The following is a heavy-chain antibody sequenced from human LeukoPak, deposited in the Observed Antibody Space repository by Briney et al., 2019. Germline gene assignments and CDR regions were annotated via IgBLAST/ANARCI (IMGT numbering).Heavy chain of an antibody. D-gene: IGHD3-16*01. V-gene: IGHV4-4*07. J-gene: IGHJ5*02. CDR2: IHISGRS. CDR1: GDSMSSHY. CDR3: ARDWGRVGLRGFDP. Sequence: SETLSLTCSVSGDSMSSHYLSWIRHPAGKGLEWIGRIHISGRSNINHSLKSRLTMPVDTSKNHFSLKLVSVTAADTAVYYCARDWGRVGLRGFDPWGQGTLVTVSS.